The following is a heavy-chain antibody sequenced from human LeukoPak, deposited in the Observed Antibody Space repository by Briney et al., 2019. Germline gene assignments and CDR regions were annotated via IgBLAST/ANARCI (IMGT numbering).Heavy chain of an antibody. CDR3: ARGLYCSSTSCYFWFDP. D-gene: IGHD2-2*01. CDR1: GGSFSGNY. V-gene: IGHV4-34*01. Sequence: SETLSLTCAVYGGSFSGNYWSWIRQPPGKGLEWIGEINHSGGTNYNPSLKSRVTISVDTSKNQFSLKLSSVTAADTAVYYCARGLYCSSTSCYFWFDPWGQGTLVTVSS. CDR2: INHSGGT. J-gene: IGHJ5*02.